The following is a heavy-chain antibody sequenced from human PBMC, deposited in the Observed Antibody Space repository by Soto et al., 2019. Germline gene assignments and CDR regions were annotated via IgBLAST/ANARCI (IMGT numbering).Heavy chain of an antibody. V-gene: IGHV3-13*01. CDR3: ARYGTIEYSSLSGGMDV. D-gene: IGHD6-6*01. Sequence: SVGSLRLSCAASGFTFSSYDMHWVRQATGKGLEWVSAIGTAGDTYYPGSVNGRFTISKENAKNSLYLQMNSLTAGDTAVYSCARYGTIEYSSLSGGMDVWGQGTPVTVYS. CDR2: IGTAGDT. J-gene: IGHJ6*02. CDR1: GFTFSSYD.